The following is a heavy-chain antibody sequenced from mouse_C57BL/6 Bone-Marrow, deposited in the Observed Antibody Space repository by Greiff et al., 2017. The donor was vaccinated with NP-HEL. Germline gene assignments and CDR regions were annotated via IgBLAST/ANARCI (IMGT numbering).Heavy chain of an antibody. CDR2: IYPRSGNT. J-gene: IGHJ3*01. D-gene: IGHD1-2*01. Sequence: VQLQQSGAELARPGASVKLSCKASGYTFTSYGISWVKQRTGQGLEWIGEIYPRSGNTYYIEKFKGKATLTADKSSSTAYMELRSLTSEDSAVYFFARESGWAWFAYWGQGTLVTVSA. CDR1: GYTFTSYG. CDR3: ARESGWAWFAY. V-gene: IGHV1-81*01.